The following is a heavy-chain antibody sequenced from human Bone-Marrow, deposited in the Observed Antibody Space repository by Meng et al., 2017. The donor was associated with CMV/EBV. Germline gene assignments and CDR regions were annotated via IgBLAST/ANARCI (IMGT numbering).Heavy chain of an antibody. V-gene: IGHV1-2*02. CDR3: ARARGPTVTTSRLKGSNWFDP. CDR2: INPNSGGT. J-gene: IGHJ5*02. Sequence: MHWVRQAPGQGLEWMGWINPNSGGTNYAQKFQGRVTMTRDTSISTAYMELSRLRSDDTAVYYCARARGPTVTTSRLKGSNWFDPWGQGTLVTVSS. D-gene: IGHD4-11*01.